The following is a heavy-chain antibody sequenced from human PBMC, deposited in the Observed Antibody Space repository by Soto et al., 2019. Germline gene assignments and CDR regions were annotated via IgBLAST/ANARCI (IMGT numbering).Heavy chain of an antibody. D-gene: IGHD3-10*01. J-gene: IGHJ6*02. CDR1: GFTFSSYG. Sequence: QVQLVESGGGVVQPGRSLRLSCAASGFTFSSYGMHWVRQAPGKGLEWVAVTWYDGSNKYYADSVKGRFTISRDNSKNTLYLQMNSRRAEDTAVYYCARGRQYGSGYGMDVWGQGTTVTVSS. CDR2: TWYDGSNK. CDR3: ARGRQYGSGYGMDV. V-gene: IGHV3-33*01.